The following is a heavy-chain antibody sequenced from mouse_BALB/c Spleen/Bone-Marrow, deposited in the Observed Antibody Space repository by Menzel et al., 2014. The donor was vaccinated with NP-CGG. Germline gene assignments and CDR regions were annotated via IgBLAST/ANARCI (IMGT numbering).Heavy chain of an antibody. CDR2: IWNSGNT. J-gene: IGHJ4*01. CDR1: GFSLTNYG. Sequence: VQLQQSGPGLVQPSQSLSITCTVSGFSLTNYGVHWVRLSPGKGLEWLGVIWNSGNTNYNAAFISRLSINMDNSRSQVFFKMNSLQANDTAVYYCARNYEGVGAMYYWGQGTSVTVSS. D-gene: IGHD1-1*01. CDR3: ARNYEGVGAMYY. V-gene: IGHV2-2*02.